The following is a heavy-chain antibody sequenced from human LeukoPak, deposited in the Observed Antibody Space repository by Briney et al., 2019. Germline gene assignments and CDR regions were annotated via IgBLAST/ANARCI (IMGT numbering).Heavy chain of an antibody. D-gene: IGHD6-19*01. CDR2: IRGSGGGT. CDR3: AKAGIGVIGYFDY. J-gene: IGHJ4*02. V-gene: IGHV3-23*01. CDR1: GFASAFTFSTYE. Sequence: PGGSLRLSCTASGFASAFTFSTYEMNWVRQAPGKGLEWVSTIRGSGGGTYYADSMKGRFTISRDNSKNTLYLQMNSLRDEDTALYYCAKAGIGVIGYFDYWGQGTVDTVSS.